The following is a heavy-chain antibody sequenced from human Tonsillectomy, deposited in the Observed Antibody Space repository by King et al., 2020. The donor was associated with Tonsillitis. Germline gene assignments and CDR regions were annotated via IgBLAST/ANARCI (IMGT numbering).Heavy chain of an antibody. Sequence: VQLVESGAEVKKPGESLKISCKGSGYSFSRYWIGWVRQRPGKGLEWMGLIFPGDSETRYSPSFQGQVTISADKSISTAYLQWSSLKASDTAIYYCARQLNVATVTLRDYWGQGTLVTVSS. J-gene: IGHJ4*02. CDR1: GYSFSRYW. V-gene: IGHV5-51*01. CDR3: ARQLNVATVTLRDY. D-gene: IGHD4-17*01. CDR2: IFPGDSET.